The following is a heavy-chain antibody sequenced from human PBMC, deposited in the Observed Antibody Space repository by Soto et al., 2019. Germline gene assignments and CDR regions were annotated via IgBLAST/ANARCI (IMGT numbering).Heavy chain of an antibody. D-gene: IGHD2-2*01. CDR1: GYTFSNYG. CDR2: ISASNGNT. V-gene: IGHV1-18*01. Sequence: GASVKVSCKASGYTFSNYGINWVRQAPGQGLEWMGWISASNGNTNYAQKFQGRVTMTTNTSITTAYMELSSLRSEDTAVYYCARGGVPAAMYYYYYYMDVWGKGTTVTVSS. J-gene: IGHJ6*03. CDR3: ARGGVPAAMYYYYYYMDV.